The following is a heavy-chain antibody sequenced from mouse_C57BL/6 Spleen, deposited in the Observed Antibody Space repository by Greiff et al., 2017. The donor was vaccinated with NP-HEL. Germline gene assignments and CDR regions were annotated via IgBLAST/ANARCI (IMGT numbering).Heavy chain of an antibody. J-gene: IGHJ2*01. CDR3: VSDSYYIFDY. CDR1: GFSFNTYA. V-gene: IGHV10-1*01. Sequence: EVQLVESGGGLVQPKGSLKLSCAASGFSFNTYAMNWVRQAPGKGLEWVARIRSNSNNYATYYADSVKDRFTISRDDSESMLYLQMNNVKTEDTAMYYCVSDSYYIFDYWGQGTTLTVSS. CDR2: IRSNSNNYAT. D-gene: IGHD2-3*01.